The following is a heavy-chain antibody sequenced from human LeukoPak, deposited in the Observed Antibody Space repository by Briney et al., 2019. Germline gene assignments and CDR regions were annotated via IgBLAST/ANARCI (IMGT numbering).Heavy chain of an antibody. D-gene: IGHD4/OR15-4a*01. V-gene: IGHV3-64*01. Sequence: GGSLRLSCAASGFTFSSYAMHWVRQAPGKGLEYVSSISSNGGSTYYANSVKGRFTISRDNSKNTLYLQMGSLRAEELAVYYCARARGYGGLHDAFDIWGQGTMVTVSS. J-gene: IGHJ3*02. CDR1: GFTFSSYA. CDR2: ISSNGGST. CDR3: ARARGYGGLHDAFDI.